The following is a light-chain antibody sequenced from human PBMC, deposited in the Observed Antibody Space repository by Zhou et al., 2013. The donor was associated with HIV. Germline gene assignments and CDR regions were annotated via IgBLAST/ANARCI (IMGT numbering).Light chain of an antibody. CDR2: GAS. CDR1: QVITNS. Sequence: IQMTQSPSSLSASVGDTITITCRASQVITNSLAWYQQKPGKAPKLLLYGASKLESGVPSRFSGSGSGADYTLTINSLQPEDFATYYCQHYYTVPLTFGGGTKVELK. J-gene: IGKJ4*01. CDR3: QHYYTVPLT. V-gene: IGKV1-NL1*01.